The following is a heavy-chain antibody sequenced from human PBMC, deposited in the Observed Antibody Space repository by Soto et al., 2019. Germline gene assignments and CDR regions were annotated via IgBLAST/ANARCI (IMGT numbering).Heavy chain of an antibody. CDR3: ARVHSSGWYLSYYYYGMDV. J-gene: IGHJ6*02. Sequence: ASVKVSCKASGYTFTSYDINWVRRATGQGLEWMGWMNPNSGNTGYAQKFQGRVTMTRNTSISTAYMELSSLRSEDTAVYYCARVHSSGWYLSYYYYGMDVWGQGTTVTVSS. D-gene: IGHD6-19*01. V-gene: IGHV1-8*01. CDR2: MNPNSGNT. CDR1: GYTFTSYD.